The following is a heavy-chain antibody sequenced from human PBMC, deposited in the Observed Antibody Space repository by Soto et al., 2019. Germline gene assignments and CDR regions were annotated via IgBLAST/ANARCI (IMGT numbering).Heavy chain of an antibody. V-gene: IGHV1-18*01. CDR3: ASRSGTYPYYFDY. CDR1: GYTFTSYG. D-gene: IGHD1-26*01. Sequence: HVQLEQSGTEVKKPGASVKVSCKVSGYTFTSYGMSWVRQAPGQGLEWMGWISTYNGNTNYAQNLQGRVSMTTDTSMSTAYMELRSLRSDDTAVYYCASRSGTYPYYFDYWGQGTLVTVSS. CDR2: ISTYNGNT. J-gene: IGHJ4*02.